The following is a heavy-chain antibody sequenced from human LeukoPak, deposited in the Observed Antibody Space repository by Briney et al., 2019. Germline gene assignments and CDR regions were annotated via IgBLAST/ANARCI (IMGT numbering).Heavy chain of an antibody. CDR1: GFAFNTYA. V-gene: IGHV3-33*01. D-gene: IGHD3-10*01. J-gene: IGHJ4*02. CDR2: IWHDGSHQ. Sequence: GRSLRLSCAAPGFAFNTYAMHWVRQAPGQGLEWVALIWHDGSHQFYSNSVRGQFTISRDNSKNTVSLQMNNLRPEGTAVYYCAREIFGSGSYPDLWGQGTLVTVSS. CDR3: AREIFGSGSYPDL.